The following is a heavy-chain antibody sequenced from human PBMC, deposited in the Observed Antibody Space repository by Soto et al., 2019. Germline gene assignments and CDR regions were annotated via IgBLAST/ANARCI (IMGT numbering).Heavy chain of an antibody. CDR1: GFTFSSYG. Sequence: GGSLRLSCAASGFTFSSYGMHWVRQAPGKGLEWVAVIWYDGSNKYYADSVKGRFTISRDNSKNTLYLQMNSLRAEDTAVYYCARDSRGYSYGYNDYRGQGTLVTVSS. CDR2: IWYDGSNK. J-gene: IGHJ4*02. D-gene: IGHD5-18*01. V-gene: IGHV3-33*01. CDR3: ARDSRGYSYGYNDY.